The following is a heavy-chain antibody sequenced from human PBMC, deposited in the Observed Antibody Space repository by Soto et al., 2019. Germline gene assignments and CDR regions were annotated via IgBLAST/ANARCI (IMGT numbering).Heavy chain of an antibody. CDR2: INAGNGNT. J-gene: IGHJ4*02. D-gene: IGHD6-19*01. Sequence: ASVKVFCKASGYTFTSYAMHWVRQAPGQRLEWMGWINAGNGNTKYSQKFQGRVTITRDTSASTAYMELSSLRSEDTAVYYCARAVAVPADFDYWGQGTLVTVSS. CDR3: ARAVAVPADFDY. V-gene: IGHV1-3*01. CDR1: GYTFTSYA.